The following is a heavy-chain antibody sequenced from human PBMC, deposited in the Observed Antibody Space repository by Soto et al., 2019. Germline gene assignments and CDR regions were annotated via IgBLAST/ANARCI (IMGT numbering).Heavy chain of an antibody. CDR1: GFTFSSYG. CDR2: IWYDGSNK. D-gene: IGHD3-3*01. J-gene: IGHJ5*01. V-gene: IGHV3-33*01. CDR3: ARESRFMEWLSLNWCAA. Sequence: GGSLRLSCAASGFTFSSYGMHWVRQAPGKGLEWVAVIWYDGSNKYYADSVKGRFTISRDNAKNTLYLQMNSLRDEDTAVYYCARESRFMEWLSLNWCAAWGHGTLVTVSS.